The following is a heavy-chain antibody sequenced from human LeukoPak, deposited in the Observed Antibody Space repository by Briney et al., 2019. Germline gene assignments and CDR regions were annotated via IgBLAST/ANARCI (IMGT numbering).Heavy chain of an antibody. D-gene: IGHD2-15*01. Sequence: GGSLRLSCAASGFTFSSYEMNWVRQAPGKGLEWVSYISSSGSTIYYADSVKGRFTISRDKSKNTLYLQMNSLRAEDTALYYCAKGKTGSIYSGLDSWGQGTLVTVSS. CDR2: ISSSGSTI. J-gene: IGHJ4*02. CDR1: GFTFSSYE. CDR3: AKGKTGSIYSGLDS. V-gene: IGHV3-48*03.